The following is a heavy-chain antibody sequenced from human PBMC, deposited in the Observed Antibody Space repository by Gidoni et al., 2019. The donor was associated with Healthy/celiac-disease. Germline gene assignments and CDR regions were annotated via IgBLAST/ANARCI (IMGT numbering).Heavy chain of an antibody. CDR2: IYSSGIT. Sequence: VQLQESGPGLVKPSETLSLTFTVSGGSISSYYWSWIRQPPWKGLEWIGYIYSSGITNYHPSLKRRVTRSVDTSKNQFSLKLSSVTAADTAVYYFARVKGNYDFWSGYYAYDFDYWGQGTLVTVSS. V-gene: IGHV4-59*01. CDR3: ARVKGNYDFWSGYYAYDFDY. J-gene: IGHJ4*02. CDR1: GGSISSYY. D-gene: IGHD3-3*01.